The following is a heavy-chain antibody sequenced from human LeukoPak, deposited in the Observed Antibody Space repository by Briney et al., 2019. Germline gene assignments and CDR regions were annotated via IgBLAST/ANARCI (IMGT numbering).Heavy chain of an antibody. CDR2: IIPILGIA. CDR3: ARAMIVVAPFDY. V-gene: IGHV1-69*04. CDR1: GYTFTGYD. Sequence: SVKVSCKASGYTFTGYDINWVRQATGQGLEWMGRIIPILGIANYAQKFQGRVTITADKSTSTAYMELSSLRSEDTAVYYCARAMIVVAPFDYWGQGTLVTVSS. J-gene: IGHJ4*02. D-gene: IGHD3-22*01.